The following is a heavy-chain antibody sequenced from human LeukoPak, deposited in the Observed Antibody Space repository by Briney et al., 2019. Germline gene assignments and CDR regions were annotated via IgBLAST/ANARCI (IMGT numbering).Heavy chain of an antibody. V-gene: IGHV4-4*09. J-gene: IGHJ4*02. D-gene: IGHD6-6*01. CDR1: GGSISSYY. CDR3: ARLAGEYSSSDY. Sequence: SEALSLTCTVSGGSISSYYWSWIRQPPGKGLEWIGYIYTSGSTNYNPSLKSRVTISVDTSKNQFSLKLSSVTAADTAVYYCARLAGEYSSSDYWGQGTLVTVSS. CDR2: IYTSGST.